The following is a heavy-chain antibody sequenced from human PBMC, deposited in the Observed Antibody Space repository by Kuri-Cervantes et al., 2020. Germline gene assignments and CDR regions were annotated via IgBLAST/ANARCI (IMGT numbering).Heavy chain of an antibody. CDR3: ARELIVGGTRVGFDY. Sequence: GGSLRLSCGASGFTVSSNYMSWVRQAPGKGMEWVSVIYSGGSTYYADSVKGRFTISRDNSKNTLYLQMNTLRAEDTAMYYRARELIVGGTRVGFDYWGQGTLVTVSS. V-gene: IGHV3-53*01. D-gene: IGHD1-26*01. J-gene: IGHJ4*02. CDR1: GFTVSSNY. CDR2: IYSGGST.